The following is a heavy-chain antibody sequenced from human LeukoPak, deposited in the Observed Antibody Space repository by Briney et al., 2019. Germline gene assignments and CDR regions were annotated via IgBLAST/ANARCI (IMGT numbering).Heavy chain of an antibody. V-gene: IGHV3-7*01. Sequence: GGSLRLSCVASGFIFSDFWMNWVRLVPGKGLEWVANINEDGSVQDYVGSVRGRFTISRDNAKNSLYLHMNSVRVEDTAVYCCATRESSRARSHWGQGTLVTISS. CDR3: ATRESSRARSH. CDR1: GFIFSDFW. J-gene: IGHJ4*02. D-gene: IGHD2/OR15-2a*01. CDR2: INEDGSVQ.